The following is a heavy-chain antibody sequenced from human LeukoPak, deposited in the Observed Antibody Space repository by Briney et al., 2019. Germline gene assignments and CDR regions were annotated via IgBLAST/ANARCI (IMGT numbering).Heavy chain of an antibody. CDR1: GVSLSGFY. CDR3: ARGYCSSTSCYYFDY. CDR2: VYYSGST. J-gene: IGHJ4*02. V-gene: IGHV4-59*01. Sequence: SETLSLTCTVSGVSLSGFYWSWIRQPPGKGLEWIGYVYYSGSTTYNPSLKSRVTISVDTSKNQFSLRLGSVTAADTAVYYCARGYCSSTSCYYFDYWGQGTLVTVSS. D-gene: IGHD2-2*01.